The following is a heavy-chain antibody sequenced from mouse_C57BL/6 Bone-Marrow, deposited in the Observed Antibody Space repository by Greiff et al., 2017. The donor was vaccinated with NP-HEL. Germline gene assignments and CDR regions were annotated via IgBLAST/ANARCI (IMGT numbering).Heavy chain of an antibody. CDR3: ARGCDYLYYYAMDY. V-gene: IGHV1-64*01. Sequence: QVQLQQPGAELVKPGASVKLSCKASGYTFTSYWMHWVKQRPGQGLEWIGMIHPNSGSTNYNEKFKSKATLTVDKSSSTAYMQLSSLTSEDSAVYYCARGCDYLYYYAMDYWGQGTSVTVSS. CDR1: GYTFTSYW. D-gene: IGHD5-5*01. CDR2: IHPNSGST. J-gene: IGHJ4*01.